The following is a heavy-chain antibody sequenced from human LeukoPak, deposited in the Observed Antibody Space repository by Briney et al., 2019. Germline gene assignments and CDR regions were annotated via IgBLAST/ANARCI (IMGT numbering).Heavy chain of an antibody. J-gene: IGHJ4*02. Sequence: GGSLRLSCAASGFTFSSYAMHWVRQAPGKGLEWVAVISYDGSNKYYADSVKGRFTISRDNSKNTLYLQMNSLRAEDTAVYYCASAVVETLYFDYWGQGTLVTVSS. CDR1: GFTFSSYA. CDR3: ASAVVETLYFDY. D-gene: IGHD4-23*01. CDR2: ISYDGSNK. V-gene: IGHV3-30*04.